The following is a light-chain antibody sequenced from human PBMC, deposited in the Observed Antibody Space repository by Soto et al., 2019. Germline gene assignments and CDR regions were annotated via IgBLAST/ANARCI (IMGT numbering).Light chain of an antibody. Sequence: DVVMTQSPLSLPVTLGQPASISCRSSQSLVYSDGNTYLNWFQQRSVKSPRGPIYKVSNRDSGVPGSFSGSGSGTDFTLKLRRVEHEDVGVYYCLQGTLWPYTFGQGNKLEI. CDR1: QSLVYSDGNTY. V-gene: IGKV2-30*01. CDR3: LQGTLWPYT. J-gene: IGKJ2*01. CDR2: KVS.